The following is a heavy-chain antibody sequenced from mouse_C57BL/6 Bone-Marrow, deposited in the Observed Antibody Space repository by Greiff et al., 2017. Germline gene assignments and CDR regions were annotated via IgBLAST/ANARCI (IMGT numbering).Heavy chain of an antibody. J-gene: IGHJ2*01. CDR1: GFTFSDYY. Sequence: EVKVVESEGGLVQPGSSMKLSCTASGFTFSDYYMAWVRQGPEKGLEWVANINYDGSSTYYLDSLKSRFIISRDNATNNLYLQMSRLKSADTATCACARGRFDYWGQGTTLTVSA. V-gene: IGHV5-16*01. CDR2: INYDGSST. CDR3: ARGRFDY.